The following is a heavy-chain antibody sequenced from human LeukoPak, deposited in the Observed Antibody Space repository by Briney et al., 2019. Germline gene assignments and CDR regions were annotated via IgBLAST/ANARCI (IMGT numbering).Heavy chain of an antibody. CDR1: GFTFGSYA. D-gene: IGHD3-16*01. CDR3: ARLGAPYAMDV. Sequence: TGRSLRLSCVASGFTFGSYAMSWVRQAPGKGLEWVSLISGNADGTPYRDSVKGRFPISRDNTKNALYLQMNSLRAEETAVYYCARLGAPYAMDVWGQGTTVTVS. J-gene: IGHJ6*02. V-gene: IGHV3-23*01. CDR2: ISGNADGT.